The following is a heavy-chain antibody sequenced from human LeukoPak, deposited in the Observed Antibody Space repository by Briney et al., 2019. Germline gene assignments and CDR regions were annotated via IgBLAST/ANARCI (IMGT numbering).Heavy chain of an antibody. CDR3: AKDDLMNTVSDVRNWFDA. CDR1: GFTFNNYG. Sequence: GGSLRLSCAASGFTFNNYGMNWVRQAPGKGLECVASISGSGGGANYADSVRGRFIISRDNSKNTLFLQMNGLGTEDTAVSFCAKDDLMNTVSDVRNWFDAWGQGTRVIVSS. D-gene: IGHD4-17*01. V-gene: IGHV3-23*01. J-gene: IGHJ5*02. CDR2: ISGSGGGA.